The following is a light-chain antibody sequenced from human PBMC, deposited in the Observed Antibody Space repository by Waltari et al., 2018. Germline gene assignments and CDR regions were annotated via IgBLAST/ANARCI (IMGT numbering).Light chain of an antibody. V-gene: IGKV1D-16*01. J-gene: IGKJ2*01. Sequence: DIQMTQSPSELSASVGDTVNMSCRASEGIKTWLVWYQQKPGKAPQSLIYAASSLHNGVPSRFSGSGFGTHFTFTISSLQPEDIATYYCQQYDNFPYTFGQGTKLGIK. CDR2: AAS. CDR3: QQYDNFPYT. CDR1: EGIKTW.